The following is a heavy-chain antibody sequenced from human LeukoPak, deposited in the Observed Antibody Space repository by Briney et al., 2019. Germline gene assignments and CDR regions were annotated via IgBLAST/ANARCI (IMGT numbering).Heavy chain of an antibody. CDR1: GFTFSSYS. D-gene: IGHD1-26*01. CDR2: ISSSSSYI. Sequence: GGSLRLSCAVSGFTFSSYSMNRVRQAPGKGLEWVSSISSSSSYIYYADSVKGRFTISRDNAKSSLFLQMNSLRAEDTAVYYCAREVVGATSGDYWGQGTLVTVSS. CDR3: AREVVGATSGDY. V-gene: IGHV3-21*01. J-gene: IGHJ4*02.